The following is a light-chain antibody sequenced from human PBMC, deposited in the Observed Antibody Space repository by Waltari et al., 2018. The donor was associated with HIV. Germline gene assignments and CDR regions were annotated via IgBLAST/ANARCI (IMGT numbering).Light chain of an antibody. CDR3: QVWDYNSDRWV. J-gene: IGLJ3*02. Sequence: SYVLTQPPSVSVAPGQTARITRGGNNIGTKNMQLYQQRPGQAPVLVVSDDSDRPSDIPERFSGSNSANTATLSISRVEAGDEADYYCQVWDYNSDRWVFGGGTKLTVL. CDR2: DDS. V-gene: IGLV3-21*02. CDR1: NIGTKN.